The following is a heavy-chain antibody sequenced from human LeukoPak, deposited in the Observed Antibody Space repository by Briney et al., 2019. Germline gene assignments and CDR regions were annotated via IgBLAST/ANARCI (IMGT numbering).Heavy chain of an antibody. Sequence: ASVKVSYKASGYTFTSYGVTWVRQAPGQGLEWMGWISAYNGNTNYAQKLQGRVTMTTDTSTSTAYMELGSLRSDDTAVYYCARDDILGAAPDYWGQGTRVTVSS. V-gene: IGHV1-18*01. J-gene: IGHJ4*02. CDR1: GYTFTSYG. D-gene: IGHD1-26*01. CDR3: ARDDILGAAPDY. CDR2: ISAYNGNT.